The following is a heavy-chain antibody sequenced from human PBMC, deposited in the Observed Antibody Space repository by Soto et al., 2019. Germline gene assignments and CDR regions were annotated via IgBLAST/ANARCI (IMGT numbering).Heavy chain of an antibody. CDR1: GFTFSDYT. CDR3: EVGAEDLNSPYGMDV. D-gene: IGHD1-26*01. V-gene: IGHV3-21*01. J-gene: IGHJ6*02. CDR2: ISRESSYI. Sequence: PGGSLRLSCSASGFTFSDYTMQWVRQAPGKGLEWVASISRESSYIYYVDSVKGRFTISRDNAKNSVILQMAGLRVDDTGVYFCEVGAEDLNSPYGMDVWGRGTTVTVSS.